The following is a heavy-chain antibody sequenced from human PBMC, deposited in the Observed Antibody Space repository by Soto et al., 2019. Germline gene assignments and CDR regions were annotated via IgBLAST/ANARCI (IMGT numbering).Heavy chain of an antibody. D-gene: IGHD3-10*01. CDR2: IYWDDDK. J-gene: IGHJ4*02. CDR1: GFSLSTSGVG. Sequence: QITLKESGPPLVKPKLTLTLTCTFSGFSLSTSGVGVGWIRQPPGKALEWLALIYWDDDKRYRPSLKSRLTITKDTSKNQVVLTMTNMDPEDTATYYCAHVYPDGVFENWGQGTLVTVSS. CDR3: AHVYPDGVFEN. V-gene: IGHV2-5*02.